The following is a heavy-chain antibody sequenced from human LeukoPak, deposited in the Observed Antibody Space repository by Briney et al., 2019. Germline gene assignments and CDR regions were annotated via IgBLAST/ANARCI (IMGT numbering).Heavy chain of an antibody. Sequence: PSQTLSLTCTVSGGAIISGGYSWNWIRQPPGKGLEWIGCIYERGPAYYNPSLKSRFTISVDTVKNQFFLNVTSMTAADTAVYYCARSRQGSGLFSFWGQGTLVAVSS. CDR3: ARSRQGSGLFSF. CDR1: GGAIISGGYS. J-gene: IGHJ4*02. V-gene: IGHV4-30-2*01. CDR2: IYERGPA. D-gene: IGHD2-15*01.